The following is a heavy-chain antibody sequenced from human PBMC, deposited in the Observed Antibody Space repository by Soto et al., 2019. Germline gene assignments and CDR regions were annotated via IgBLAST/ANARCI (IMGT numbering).Heavy chain of an antibody. Sequence: GGSLRLSCAASGFTFSNAWMNWVRQAPGKGLEWVGRIKSKTDGGTTDYAAPVKGRFTISRDDSKNTLYLQMNSLKTEDTAVYYCTTRIGYCSSTSCYGRGDLDYWGQGTLVTVSS. CDR1: GFTFSNAW. CDR3: TTRIGYCSSTSCYGRGDLDY. J-gene: IGHJ4*02. V-gene: IGHV3-15*07. CDR2: IKSKTDGGTT. D-gene: IGHD2-2*01.